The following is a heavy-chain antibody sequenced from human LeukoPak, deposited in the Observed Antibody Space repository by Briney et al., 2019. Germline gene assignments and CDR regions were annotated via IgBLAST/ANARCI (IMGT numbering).Heavy chain of an antibody. J-gene: IGHJ5*02. D-gene: IGHD2-2*01. Sequence: AASVKVSCKASGYTFTGYYMHWVRQAPGQGLEWMGWINPNSGGTNYAQKFQGRVTMTRDTSISTAYMELSRLRSDDTAVYYCARESYCSSTSCYAGGVASANWFDPWGQGTLVTVSS. CDR3: ARESYCSSTSCYAGGVASANWFDP. V-gene: IGHV1-2*02. CDR2: INPNSGGT. CDR1: GYTFTGYY.